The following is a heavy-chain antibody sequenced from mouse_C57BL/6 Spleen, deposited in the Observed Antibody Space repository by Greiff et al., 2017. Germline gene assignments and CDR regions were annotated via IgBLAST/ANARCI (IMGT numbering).Heavy chain of an antibody. CDR3: ARDAGSNYRYFEV. CDR2: SRNKANDYTT. Sequence: EVKLVESGGGLVQSGRSLRLSCATSGFTFSDFYMEWVRQAPGTGLEWIAASRNKANDYTTEYSASLKGRFIVSRDTSQSILYLQMNALRAEDTAIYYGARDAGSNYRYFEVWGTGTTVTVSS. V-gene: IGHV7-1*01. J-gene: IGHJ1*03. CDR1: GFTFSDFY. D-gene: IGHD2-5*01.